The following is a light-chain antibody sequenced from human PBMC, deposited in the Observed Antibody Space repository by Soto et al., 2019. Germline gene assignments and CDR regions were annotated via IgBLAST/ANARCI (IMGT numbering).Light chain of an antibody. Sequence: EIALTQSPGTLSLSPGERATLSCRASQSVSNNYLAWYQQKPGQAPRLLIDGASNRATGIPDRFSGSGSGTDFTLTISRLEPEDFAVYYCQQYGSSGTFGQGTKVDIK. CDR2: GAS. CDR3: QQYGSSGT. V-gene: IGKV3-20*01. J-gene: IGKJ1*01. CDR1: QSVSNNY.